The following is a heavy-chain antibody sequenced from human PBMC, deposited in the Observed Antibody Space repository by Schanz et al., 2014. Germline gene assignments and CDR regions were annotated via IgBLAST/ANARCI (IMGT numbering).Heavy chain of an antibody. CDR3: ARARYGLDV. CDR1: NYTFTSYG. J-gene: IGHJ6*02. CDR2: INPTTGNP. V-gene: IGHV7-4-1*02. Sequence: QVQLVQSGAEVKKPGASVKVSCKASNYTFTSYGIHWVRQAPGQGLEWMGWINPTTGNPGYAQGFTGRFVFSFDTSVSTAYLQISGLKAEDTAVYYCARARYGLDVWGQGTTVTVSS.